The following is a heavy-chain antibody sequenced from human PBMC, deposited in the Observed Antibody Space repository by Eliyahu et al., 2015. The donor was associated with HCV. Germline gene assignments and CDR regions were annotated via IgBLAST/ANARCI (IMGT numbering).Heavy chain of an antibody. D-gene: IGHD1-1*01. CDR1: GGSIGSNSYY. V-gene: IGHV4-39*01. Sequence: QLQLQESGPGLVKPSETLSLTCTVSGGSIGSNSYYWGWIRQPPGKGLEWIGSIYYSGSTYYNPSLKSRVTISIDTPMNQFSLKLNSVTAADTAVYYCARSRQPVNWFDPWGQGTLVTVSS. CDR3: ARSRQPVNWFDP. J-gene: IGHJ5*02. CDR2: IYYSGST.